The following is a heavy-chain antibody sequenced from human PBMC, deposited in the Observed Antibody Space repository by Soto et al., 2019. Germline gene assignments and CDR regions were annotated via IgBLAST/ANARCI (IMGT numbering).Heavy chain of an antibody. D-gene: IGHD6-6*01. J-gene: IGHJ3*01. CDR2: IAYDGSNK. CDR1: GFTFSTYG. V-gene: IGHV3-30*03. CDR3: AIGAYDYGTSSLAFDF. Sequence: QVQLVESGGGVVQPGRSLRLSCAASGFTFSTYGMHWVRQAPGKGLEWVALIAYDGSNKYYADSVKGRFTISRDNSKNTLYLQMNSLRAEDTAVYYCAIGAYDYGTSSLAFDFWGQGTMVTVSS.